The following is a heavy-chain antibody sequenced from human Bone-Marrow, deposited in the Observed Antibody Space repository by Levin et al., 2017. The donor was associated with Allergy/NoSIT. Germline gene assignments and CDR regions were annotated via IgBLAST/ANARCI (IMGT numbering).Heavy chain of an antibody. CDR1: GGSITNGDYY. CDR2: IYYTGST. CDR3: VRGGGYFDF. D-gene: IGHD4-23*01. Sequence: PSQTLSLTRSVSGGSITNGDYYWSWIRQSPGMGLEWIGFIYYTGSTNKDPSLKSRVTMSVDTSKNQFSLKLTSVTAADTAVYYCVRGGGYFDFWGQGTPVTVSS. V-gene: IGHV4-30-4*01. J-gene: IGHJ4*02.